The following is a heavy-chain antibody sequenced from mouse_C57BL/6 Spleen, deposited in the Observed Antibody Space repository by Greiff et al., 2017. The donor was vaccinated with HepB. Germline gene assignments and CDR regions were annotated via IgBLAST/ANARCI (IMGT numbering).Heavy chain of an antibody. J-gene: IGHJ3*01. CDR2: IHPNSGST. Sequence: QVQLQQPGAELVKPGASVKLSCKASGYTFTSYWMHWVKQRPGQGLEWIGMIHPNSGSTNYNEKFKSKATLTVDKSSSTAYMQLSSLTSEDSAVYYCARGGLAFAYWGQGTLVTVSA. CDR3: ARGGLAFAY. D-gene: IGHD2-4*01. V-gene: IGHV1-64*01. CDR1: GYTFTSYW.